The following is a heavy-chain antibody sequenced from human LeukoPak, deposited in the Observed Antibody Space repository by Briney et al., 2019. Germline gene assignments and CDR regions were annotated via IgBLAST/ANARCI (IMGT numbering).Heavy chain of an antibody. D-gene: IGHD2-15*01. CDR1: GGSISSYY. CDR2: IYYSGST. Sequence: SETLSLTCTVSGGSISSYYWSWIRQPQGKGLEWIGCIYYSGSTNYNPSLKSRVTISVDTSKNQFSLKLSSVTAADTAVYYCASVMVVAATRGVAFDIWGQGTMVTVSS. CDR3: ASVMVVAATRGVAFDI. J-gene: IGHJ3*02. V-gene: IGHV4-59*08.